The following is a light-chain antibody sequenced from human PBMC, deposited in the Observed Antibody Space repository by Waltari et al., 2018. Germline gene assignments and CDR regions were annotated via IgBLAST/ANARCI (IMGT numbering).Light chain of an antibody. J-gene: IGKJ4*01. CDR3: QQYNYSPLT. CDR1: QSVSNTY. V-gene: IGKV3-20*01. Sequence: IVLTQSPGTLSLSPGERATLSCRASQSVSNTYLAWYQRKPGQAPRLLSYGASSRATGIPDRFSGSGSGTEFTLTINALEPEDSAVYFCQQYNYSPLTFGGGTRVEIK. CDR2: GAS.